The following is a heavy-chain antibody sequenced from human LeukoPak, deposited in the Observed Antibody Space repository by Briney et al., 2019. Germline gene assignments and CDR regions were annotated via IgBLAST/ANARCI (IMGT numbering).Heavy chain of an antibody. V-gene: IGHV1-2*02. CDR1: GYTFTGYY. Sequence: GASVKVSCKASGYTFTGYYMHWVRQAPGQGLEWMGWINPNSGGTNYAQKFQGRVTMTRDTSISTAYMELSRLRSDDTAVYYCARGRSMIVVVRDAFDIWGQGTMVAVSS. CDR3: ARGRSMIVVVRDAFDI. D-gene: IGHD3-22*01. CDR2: INPNSGGT. J-gene: IGHJ3*02.